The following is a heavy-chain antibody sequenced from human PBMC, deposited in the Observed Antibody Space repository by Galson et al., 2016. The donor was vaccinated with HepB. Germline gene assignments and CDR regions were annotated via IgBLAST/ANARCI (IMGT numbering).Heavy chain of an antibody. Sequence: SVKVSCKASGASFSSYTLSWVRQAPGQGLEWMGAIMPIFSTTHHALKFQGRVTLTADESSSTVYMELSSLRPEDTAIYYCARLYDYGARWGQGTLVTVSS. CDR2: IMPIFSTT. J-gene: IGHJ4*02. D-gene: IGHD4-17*01. CDR1: GASFSSYT. V-gene: IGHV1-69*13. CDR3: ARLYDYGAR.